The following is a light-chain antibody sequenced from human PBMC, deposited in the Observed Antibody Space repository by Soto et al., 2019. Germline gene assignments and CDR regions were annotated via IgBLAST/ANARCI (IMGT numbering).Light chain of an antibody. CDR3: CSYADSSTTVV. CDR1: SSDVGSYNL. J-gene: IGLJ2*01. V-gene: IGLV2-23*01. CDR2: EGI. Sequence: SALTQPASVSGSPGQSITISCTRTSSDVGSYNLVSWYQQYPGKAPKLMIYEGIKRPAGVSNRFSGSKSGNTASLTISGLQAEDEADYYCCSYADSSTTVVFGGGTKLTVL.